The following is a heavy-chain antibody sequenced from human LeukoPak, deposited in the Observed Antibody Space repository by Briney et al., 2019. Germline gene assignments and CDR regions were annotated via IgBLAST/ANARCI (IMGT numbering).Heavy chain of an antibody. Sequence: PSETLSLTCAVSGGSISSTKWWSWVRQPPGKGLEWIGEIYHSGSTNYNPSLKSRVTISVDRSNNQFSLKLSSVTAADTAVYYCARESFLRFGESSRWFDPWGQGTLVTVSS. CDR1: GGSISSTKW. V-gene: IGHV4-4*02. CDR2: IYHSGST. J-gene: IGHJ5*02. CDR3: ARESFLRFGESSRWFDP. D-gene: IGHD3-10*01.